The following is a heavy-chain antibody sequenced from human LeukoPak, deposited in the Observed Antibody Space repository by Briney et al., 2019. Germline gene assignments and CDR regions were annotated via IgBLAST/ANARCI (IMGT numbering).Heavy chain of an antibody. CDR2: ISGSGGST. Sequence: PGGSLRLSCAASGFTFSSYAMSWVRQAPGKGLEWVSAISGSGGSTYYADSVKGRFTISRDNSKNTLYLQMNSLRAEDTAVYYCAEDNIPDYGDYYYYMDVWGKGTTVTVSS. D-gene: IGHD4-17*01. V-gene: IGHV3-23*01. CDR1: GFTFSSYA. J-gene: IGHJ6*03. CDR3: AEDNIPDYGDYYYYMDV.